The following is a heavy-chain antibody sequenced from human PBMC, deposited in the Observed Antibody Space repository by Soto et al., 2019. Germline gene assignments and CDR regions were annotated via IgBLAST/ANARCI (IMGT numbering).Heavy chain of an antibody. CDR2: IRSKAYGGTT. V-gene: IGHV3-49*04. D-gene: IGHD3-9*01. CDR3: TRVRILTGYYFFDY. J-gene: IGHJ4*02. Sequence: GGSLRLSCTASGFTFGDYAMSWVRQAPGKGLEWVGFIRSKAYGGTTEYAASVKGRFTISRDDSKSIAYLQMNSLKTEDTAVYYCTRVRILTGYYFFDYWGQGTRVTVSS. CDR1: GFTFGDYA.